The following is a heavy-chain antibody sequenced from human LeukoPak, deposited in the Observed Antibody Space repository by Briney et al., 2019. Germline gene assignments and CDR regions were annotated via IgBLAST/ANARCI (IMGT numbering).Heavy chain of an antibody. D-gene: IGHD3-22*01. CDR2: IYSGGST. V-gene: IGHV3-66*01. Sequence: PGGSLRLSCAASGFTFSSFEMNWVRQAPGKGLEWVSVIYSGGSTYYADSVKGRFTISRDNPKNTLYLQMNSLRAEDTAVYYCARTRYYYDSGGFFDYWGQGTLVTVSS. CDR3: ARTRYYYDSGGFFDY. CDR1: GFTFSSFE. J-gene: IGHJ4*02.